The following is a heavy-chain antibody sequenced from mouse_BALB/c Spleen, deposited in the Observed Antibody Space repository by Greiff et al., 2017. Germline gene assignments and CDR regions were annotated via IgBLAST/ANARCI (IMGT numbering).Heavy chain of an antibody. D-gene: IGHD1-2*01. CDR1: GFTFSSYA. Sequence: EVMLVESGGGLVKPGGSLKLSCAASGFTFSSYAMSWVRQTPEKRLEWVASISSGGSTYYPDSVKGRFTISRDNARNILYLQMSSLRSEDTAMYYCARGFITTAGFAYWGQGTLVTVSA. J-gene: IGHJ3*01. V-gene: IGHV5-6-5*01. CDR2: ISSGGST. CDR3: ARGFITTAGFAY.